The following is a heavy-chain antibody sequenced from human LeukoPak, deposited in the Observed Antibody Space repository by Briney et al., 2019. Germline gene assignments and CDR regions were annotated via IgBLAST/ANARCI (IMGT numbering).Heavy chain of an antibody. Sequence: SETLSLTCAVYGGSFSGYYWSWIRQPPGKGLEWIGEINHSGSTNYNPSLKSRVTISVDTSKNQFPLKLSSVTAADTAVYYCARVYDFWSGYPYFDYWGQGTLVTVSS. CDR2: INHSGST. CDR1: GGSFSGYY. V-gene: IGHV4-34*01. J-gene: IGHJ4*02. D-gene: IGHD3-3*01. CDR3: ARVYDFWSGYPYFDY.